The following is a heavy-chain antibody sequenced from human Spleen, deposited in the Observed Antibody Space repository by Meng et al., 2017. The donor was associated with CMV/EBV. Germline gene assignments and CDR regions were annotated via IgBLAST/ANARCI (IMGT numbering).Heavy chain of an antibody. D-gene: IGHD3-10*01. Sequence: GSLRLSCAASGFTFSSFSMNWVRQAPGKGLEWVSSISSSSSYIYYADALTGRLTITRDNAKNSLYLQMNSLRNEDTAAYYCARHLWVELLWFGELSGVGHDAFDICGQGTMVTVSS. CDR2: ISSSSSYI. J-gene: IGHJ3*02. CDR1: GFTFSSFS. V-gene: IGHV3-21*01. CDR3: ARHLWVELLWFGELSGVGHDAFDI.